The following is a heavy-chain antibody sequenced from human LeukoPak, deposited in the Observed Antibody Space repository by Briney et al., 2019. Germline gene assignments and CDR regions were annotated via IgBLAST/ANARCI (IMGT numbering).Heavy chain of an antibody. CDR2: IHYSGRA. D-gene: IGHD3-16*01. Sequence: PSETLSLTCTVSGDSISGSYWAWVGQPPGRGLEGIGQIHYSGRADYNPSLKRRITISVDTSKNQMSLTLTSVTAADTAIYYCVKFGVDYDMGVWGQGTTVTVSS. V-gene: IGHV4-59*01. CDR1: GDSISGSY. CDR3: VKFGVDYDMGV. J-gene: IGHJ6*02.